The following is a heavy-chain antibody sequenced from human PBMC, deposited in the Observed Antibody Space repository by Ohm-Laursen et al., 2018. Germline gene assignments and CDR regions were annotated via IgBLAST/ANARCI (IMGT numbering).Heavy chain of an antibody. CDR3: ARDSSRRAREGGMDV. D-gene: IGHD6-6*01. J-gene: IGHJ6*02. Sequence: SLRLSCSASGFTFSTYPMHWVRHGPGKGVVWVSRADSGGSATSYADSMRGRFTVARDNAKNLLYLQLNSLRVEDTAVYYCARDSSRRAREGGMDVWGQGTMVTVSS. CDR2: ADSGGSAT. V-gene: IGHV3-74*01. CDR1: GFTFSTYP.